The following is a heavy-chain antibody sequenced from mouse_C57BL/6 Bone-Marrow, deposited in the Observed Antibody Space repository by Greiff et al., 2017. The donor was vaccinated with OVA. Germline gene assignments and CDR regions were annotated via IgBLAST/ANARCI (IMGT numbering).Heavy chain of an antibody. J-gene: IGHJ3*01. CDR1: GFTFNTYA. CDR3: VRDLNYGSSPFAY. CDR2: IRRKSSNYAT. D-gene: IGHD1-1*01. Sequence: EVQLVESGGGLVQPKGSLKLSCAASGFTFNTYAMHLVRQAPGKGLEWVSRIRRKSSNYATYYADSVKDRFTISRDDSQSMLYLQMNNLKTEDKARDYCVRDLNYGSSPFAYWGKGTLVTVSA. V-gene: IGHV10-3*01.